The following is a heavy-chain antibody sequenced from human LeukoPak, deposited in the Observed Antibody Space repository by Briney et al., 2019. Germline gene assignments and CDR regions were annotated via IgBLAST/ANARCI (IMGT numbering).Heavy chain of an antibody. CDR2: ISGSGGST. V-gene: IGHV3-23*01. Sequence: PGGSLRLSCAASGFTFSSYAMSWVRQAPGKGLEWVSAISGSGGSTYYADSVKGRFTISRDNSKNTLYLQMNSLRAEDTAVYYCATFPDGYDFWSGYPTEQPVVYWGQGTLVTVSS. CDR1: GFTFSSYA. CDR3: ATFPDGYDFWSGYPTEQPVVY. J-gene: IGHJ4*02. D-gene: IGHD3-3*01.